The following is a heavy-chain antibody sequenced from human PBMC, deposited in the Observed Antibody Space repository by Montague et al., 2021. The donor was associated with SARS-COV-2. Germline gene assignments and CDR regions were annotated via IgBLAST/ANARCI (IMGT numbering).Heavy chain of an antibody. V-gene: IGHV3-48*03. CDR1: GFTFSSYA. CDR2: ISCNSSTI. CDR3: ARCQVGDYCSGYSFGAGDYYYYYYYLDV. Sequence: SLRLSCAASGFTFSSYAMHWVRQAPGKGLEWVSYISCNSSTIYYADSVKGRFSISRDNAKNSLYLQMNSLRAEDTAFYYCARCQVGDYCSGYSFGAGDYYYYYYYLDVWGKGTTVTVSS. J-gene: IGHJ6*03. D-gene: IGHD3-3*01.